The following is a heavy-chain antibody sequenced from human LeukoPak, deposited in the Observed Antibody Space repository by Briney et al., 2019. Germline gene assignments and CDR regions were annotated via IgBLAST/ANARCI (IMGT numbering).Heavy chain of an antibody. Sequence: GGSLRLSCAASGFTFSSYGMHWVRQAPGKGLEWVAVISYDGSNKYYADSVKGRFTISRDNSKNTLYLQMNSLRAEDTAVYYCARGKTLRYCSSTSCYSKYDYWGQGTLVTVSS. CDR2: ISYDGSNK. V-gene: IGHV3-30*03. D-gene: IGHD2-2*01. CDR1: GFTFSSYG. CDR3: ARGKTLRYCSSTSCYSKYDY. J-gene: IGHJ4*02.